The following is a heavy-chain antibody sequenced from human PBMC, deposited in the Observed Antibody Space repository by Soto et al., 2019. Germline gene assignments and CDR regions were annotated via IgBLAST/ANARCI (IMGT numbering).Heavy chain of an antibody. CDR3: ARVPDF. V-gene: IGHV4-30-2*01. CDR2: MYHSGST. J-gene: IGHJ4*02. CDR1: GGSISSGGYS. D-gene: IGHD2-2*01. Sequence: QLQLQESGSGLVKPSQTLSLTCAVSGGSISSGGYSWSWIRQPPGKGLEWIGYMYHSGSTYYNPSLKSRVTISIHRSKNQSSLKLSSVTASDPAVYYCARVPDFWGQGILVTVSS.